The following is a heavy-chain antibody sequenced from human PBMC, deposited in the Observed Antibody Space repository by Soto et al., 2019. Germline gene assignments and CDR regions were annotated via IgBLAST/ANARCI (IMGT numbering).Heavy chain of an antibody. V-gene: IGHV4-4*02. CDR2: IYHSGST. J-gene: IGHJ4*02. D-gene: IGHD6-6*01. CDR3: ARDTDGYSSSSHFDY. CDR1: GGSISSSNW. Sequence: SETLSLTCAVSGGSISSSNWWSWVRQPPGKGLEWIGEIYHSGSTNYNPSLKSRVTISVDKSKNQFSLKLSSVTAADTAVYYCARDTDGYSSSSHFDYWGQGTLVTVSS.